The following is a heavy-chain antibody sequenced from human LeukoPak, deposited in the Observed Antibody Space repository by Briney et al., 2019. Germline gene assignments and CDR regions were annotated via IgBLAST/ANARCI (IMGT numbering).Heavy chain of an antibody. Sequence: GGSLRLSCAASGFTFSSYEMNWVRQAPGKGLEWVSYISSSGSTIYYADSVKGRFTISRDNAKNSLYLQMNSLRAEDTAVYYCARVGSGWYVWNYYYGMDVWGQGTTVTVSS. CDR3: ARVGSGWYVWNYYYGMDV. CDR2: ISSSGSTI. J-gene: IGHJ6*02. D-gene: IGHD6-19*01. V-gene: IGHV3-48*03. CDR1: GFTFSSYE.